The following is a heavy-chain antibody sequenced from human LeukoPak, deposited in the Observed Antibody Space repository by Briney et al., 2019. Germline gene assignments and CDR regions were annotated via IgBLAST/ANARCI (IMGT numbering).Heavy chain of an antibody. Sequence: GGSLRLSCAASGFTLRGYWMHWVRQAPGKGLVWVSRIHSDGSSTNYADSVKGRFTISRDNAKNTLYLQMNSLRAEDTAVYYCARGEYCSGGSCYSAAFDIWGQGTMVTVSS. CDR1: GFTLRGYW. V-gene: IGHV3-74*01. J-gene: IGHJ3*02. CDR2: IHSDGSST. D-gene: IGHD2-15*01. CDR3: ARGEYCSGGSCYSAAFDI.